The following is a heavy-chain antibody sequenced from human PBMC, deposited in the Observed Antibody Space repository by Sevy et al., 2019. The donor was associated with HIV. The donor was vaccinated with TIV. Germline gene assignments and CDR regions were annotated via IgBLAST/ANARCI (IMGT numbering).Heavy chain of an antibody. Sequence: SETLSLTCTVSGDSISSYYWSWIRQSPGKGLQWIRYLFYSGMTNYNPSLKSRVTISVDTSKNQFSLKVSSVTAADTAVYYCARGRPDYYYGMDVWGQGTTVTVSS. CDR3: ARGRPDYYYGMDV. J-gene: IGHJ6*02. CDR2: LFYSGMT. D-gene: IGHD6-6*01. CDR1: GDSISSYY. V-gene: IGHV4-59*01.